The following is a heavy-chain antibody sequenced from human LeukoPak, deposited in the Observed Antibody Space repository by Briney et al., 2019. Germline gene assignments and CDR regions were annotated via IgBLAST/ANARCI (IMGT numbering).Heavy chain of an antibody. CDR3: ARVELVPYYYYMDV. J-gene: IGHJ6*03. CDR1: GLSISSYE. CDR2: ISSRGSTI. D-gene: IGHD1-7*01. V-gene: IGHV3-48*03. Sequence: GGSLGLSCAASGLSISSYEMSWVRQAPGKGLEWVSYISSRGSTIYYADSVKGRFTISRDNAKNSLYLRMNSLRAEDTAVYYCARVELVPYYYYMDVWGKGTTVTVSS.